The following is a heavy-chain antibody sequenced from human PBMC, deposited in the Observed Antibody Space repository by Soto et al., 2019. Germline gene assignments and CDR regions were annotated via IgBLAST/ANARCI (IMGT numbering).Heavy chain of an antibody. J-gene: IGHJ5*02. D-gene: IGHD3-10*01. V-gene: IGHV3-11*01. Sequence: GGSLRLSCAASGFTFSDYYMSWIRQAPGKGLEWVSYISSSDTIISYADSVKGRFTISRDNAKNSLYLQMNSLRAEDTAVYYCANKFFSGSGSYRGWFDPWGQGTLVTV. CDR1: GFTFSDYY. CDR3: ANKFFSGSGSYRGWFDP. CDR2: ISSSDTII.